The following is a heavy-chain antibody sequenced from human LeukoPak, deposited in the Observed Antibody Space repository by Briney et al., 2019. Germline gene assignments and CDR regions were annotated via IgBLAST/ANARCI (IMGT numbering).Heavy chain of an antibody. CDR2: IRSSSSYI. Sequence: PGGSLRLSCAASGFSFSSYTMNWVRQAPGKGLEWVSSIRSSSSYIYYADSLKGRFTISRDNAKNSLYLQMNSLRAEDTAVYYCASDPQGYSSSWFDYWGQGTLVTVSS. V-gene: IGHV3-21*01. J-gene: IGHJ4*02. D-gene: IGHD6-13*01. CDR3: ASDPQGYSSSWFDY. CDR1: GFSFSSYT.